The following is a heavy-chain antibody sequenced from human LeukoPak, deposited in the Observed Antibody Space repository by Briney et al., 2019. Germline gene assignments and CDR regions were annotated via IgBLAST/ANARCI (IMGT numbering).Heavy chain of an antibody. Sequence: SETLSLTCTVSGGSISSYYWSWLRQPPGKGLEWIGYIYYSGSTNYDPSLKSRVIITVDTSKNQFSLKLSSVTAADTAVYYCARDRDPYYDSSGYYPLLWYWGQGTLVTVSS. CDR2: IYYSGST. CDR3: ARDRDPYYDSSGYYPLLWY. J-gene: IGHJ4*02. CDR1: GGSISSYY. V-gene: IGHV4-59*01. D-gene: IGHD3-22*01.